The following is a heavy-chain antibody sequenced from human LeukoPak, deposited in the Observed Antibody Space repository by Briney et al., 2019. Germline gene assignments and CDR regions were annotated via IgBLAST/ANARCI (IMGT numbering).Heavy chain of an antibody. D-gene: IGHD3-10*01. J-gene: IGHJ4*02. Sequence: SGGSLRLSCAASGFSFSSYSMNWVRQAPGKGLERVSFISSSSSIIYYADSVKGRFTISRDNARNSLYLQMNSLRAEDTAVYYCAKVDGSGSYYFDYWGQGTLVTVSS. V-gene: IGHV3-21*01. CDR2: ISSSSSII. CDR3: AKVDGSGSYYFDY. CDR1: GFSFSSYS.